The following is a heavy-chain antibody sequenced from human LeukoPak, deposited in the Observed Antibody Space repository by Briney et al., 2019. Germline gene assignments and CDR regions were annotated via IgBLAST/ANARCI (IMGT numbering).Heavy chain of an antibody. V-gene: IGHV1-2*06. J-gene: IGHJ4*02. CDR3: ARPRGYCSSTSCYFRD. CDR2: INPNSGGT. Sequence: GASVKVSCKASGYTFTGYYMHWVRQAHGQGLEWMGRINPNSGGTNYAQKFQGRVTMTRDTSISTAYMELSRLRSDDTAVYYCARPRGYCSSTSCYFRDWGQGTLVTVSS. D-gene: IGHD2-2*01. CDR1: GYTFTGYY.